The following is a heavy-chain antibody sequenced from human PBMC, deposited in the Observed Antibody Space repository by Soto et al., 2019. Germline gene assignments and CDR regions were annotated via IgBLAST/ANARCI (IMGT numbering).Heavy chain of an antibody. D-gene: IGHD3-16*02. V-gene: IGHV3-33*01. Sequence: HPGGSLRLSCAASGFTFSSYGMHWVRQAPGKGLEWVAVIWYDGSNKYYADSVKGRFTISRDNSKNTLYLQMNSLRAEDTAVYYCARDDYIWGSYLHIWGQGTMVTVS. J-gene: IGHJ3*02. CDR2: IWYDGSNK. CDR1: GFTFSSYG. CDR3: ARDDYIWGSYLHI.